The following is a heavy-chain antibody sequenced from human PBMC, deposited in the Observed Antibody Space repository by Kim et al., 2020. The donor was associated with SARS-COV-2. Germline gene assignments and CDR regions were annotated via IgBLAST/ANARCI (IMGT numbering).Heavy chain of an antibody. CDR1: GGSISSYY. CDR3: ARVSYYPNWFDP. D-gene: IGHD3-22*01. J-gene: IGHJ5*02. CDR2: IYYSGST. V-gene: IGHV4-59*01. Sequence: SETLSLTCTVSGGSISSYYWSWIRQPPGKGLEWIGYIYYSGSTNYNPSLKSRVTISVDTSKNQFSLKLSSVTAADTAVYYCARVSYYPNWFDPWGQGTLVTVSS.